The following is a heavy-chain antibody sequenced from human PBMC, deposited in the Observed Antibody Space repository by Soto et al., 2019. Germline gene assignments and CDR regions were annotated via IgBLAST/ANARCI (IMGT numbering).Heavy chain of an antibody. J-gene: IGHJ4*02. CDR3: ARSDITMVRGVMSY. CDR2: IYYSGST. V-gene: IGHV4-39*01. D-gene: IGHD3-10*01. CDR1: GGSISSSSYY. Sequence: PSETLSLTCTASGGSISSSSYYWGWIRQPPGKGLEWIGSIYYSGSTYYNPSLKSRVTISVDTSKNQFSLKLSSVTAADTAVYYCARSDITMVRGVMSYWGQGTLVTVSS.